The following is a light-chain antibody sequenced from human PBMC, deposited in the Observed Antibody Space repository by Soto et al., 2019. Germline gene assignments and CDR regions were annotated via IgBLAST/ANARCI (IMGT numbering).Light chain of an antibody. J-gene: IGLJ2*01. CDR2: EVN. Sequence: QSALTQPPSVSVSPGQSVTISCTGTSSDVGSYNRVSGYQQPPGTAPKLMIYEVNNRPSGVPDRFSGSKSGNTASLTISGLQAEDEADYYCTSFTSSSTLVFGGGTKLTVL. V-gene: IGLV2-18*02. CDR3: TSFTSSSTLV. CDR1: SSDVGSYNR.